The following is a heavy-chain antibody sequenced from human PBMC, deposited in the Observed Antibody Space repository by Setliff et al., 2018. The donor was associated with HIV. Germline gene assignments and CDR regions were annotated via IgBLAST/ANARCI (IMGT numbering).Heavy chain of an antibody. Sequence: GESLKISCKALGYTFTTYWIAWVRQMPGEGLEWMGIIYPDDSDIRYNPSFQNQITISADKSIATAYLQLNNLKASDTATYYCARRDGRSMNAFQIWGPGTMVTVS. CDR2: IYPDDSDI. J-gene: IGHJ3*01. V-gene: IGHV5-51*01. CDR1: GYTFTTYW. D-gene: IGHD2-21*01. CDR3: ARRDGRSMNAFQI.